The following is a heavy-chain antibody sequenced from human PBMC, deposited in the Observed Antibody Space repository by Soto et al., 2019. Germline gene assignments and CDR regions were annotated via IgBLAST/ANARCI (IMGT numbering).Heavy chain of an antibody. V-gene: IGHV3-23*01. CDR3: AKHGRGYGPNPSFDY. CDR2: ISGSGGST. CDR1: GFTFNNYA. D-gene: IGHD5-18*01. Sequence: GGSLRLSCAASGFTFNNYAMSWVRQAPGKGLEWVSAISGSGGSTYYADSVKGQFTISRDNSKNTLYLQLNSLRAEDTAVYYCAKHGRGYGPNPSFDYWGQGTLVTVSS. J-gene: IGHJ4*02.